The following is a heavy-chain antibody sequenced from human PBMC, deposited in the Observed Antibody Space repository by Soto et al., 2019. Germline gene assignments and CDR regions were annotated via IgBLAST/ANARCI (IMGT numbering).Heavy chain of an antibody. CDR3: ARGGIQLSYAFDY. D-gene: IGHD5-18*01. CDR1: GTSVSNYY. Sequence: NPSETLSLTCSVSGTSVSNYYWSLIRHPAVKGLEHIVRIYTSGSTSYNPSLKSRVTMSMDTSQTQIYLNLTSVTAADTAVYYCARGGIQLSYAFDYWGQGIQVTVSS. V-gene: IGHV4-4*07. J-gene: IGHJ4*02. CDR2: IYTSGST.